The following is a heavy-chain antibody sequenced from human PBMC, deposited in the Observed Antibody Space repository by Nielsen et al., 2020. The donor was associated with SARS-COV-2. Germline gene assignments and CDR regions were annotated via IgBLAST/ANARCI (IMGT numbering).Heavy chain of an antibody. CDR1: GDSVSSSSAA. Sequence: SQTLSLTCAISGDSVSSSSAAWNWIRQSPSRGLEWLGRIYYRSKWFYEYAPSVKSRITINPDTSKNQFSLQLNSVTPEDTAVYYCARDGSLVHLHYYYGMDVWGQGTTVTVSS. V-gene: IGHV6-1*01. CDR2: IYYRSKWFY. CDR3: ARDGSLVHLHYYYGMDV. J-gene: IGHJ6*02. D-gene: IGHD6-13*01.